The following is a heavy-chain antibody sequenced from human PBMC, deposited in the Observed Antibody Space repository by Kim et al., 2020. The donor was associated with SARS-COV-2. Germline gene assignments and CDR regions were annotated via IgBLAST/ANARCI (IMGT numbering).Heavy chain of an antibody. Sequence: GGSLRLSCAASGFTFSSYAMHWVRQAPGKGLEWVAVISYDGSNKYYADSVKGRFTISRDNSKNTLYLQMNSLRAEDTAVYYCARVRTWELLPSYGMDVWGQGTTVTVSS. J-gene: IGHJ6*02. CDR1: GFTFSSYA. V-gene: IGHV3-30*04. CDR3: ARVRTWELLPSYGMDV. D-gene: IGHD1-26*01. CDR2: ISYDGSNK.